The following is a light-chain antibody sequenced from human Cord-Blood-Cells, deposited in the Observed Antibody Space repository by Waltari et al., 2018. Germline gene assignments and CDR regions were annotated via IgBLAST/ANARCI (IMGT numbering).Light chain of an antibody. Sequence: QSALTQPRSVSGSPGQSVTISCPGTSSDVGGYNYFYWYQQNPGKAPKLMIYDVSKRPSGVPDRFSGSKSGNTASLTISGLQAEDEADYYCCSYAGSYTFVFGGGTKLTVL. CDR2: DVS. J-gene: IGLJ2*01. CDR1: SSDVGGYNY. CDR3: CSYAGSYTFV. V-gene: IGLV2-11*01.